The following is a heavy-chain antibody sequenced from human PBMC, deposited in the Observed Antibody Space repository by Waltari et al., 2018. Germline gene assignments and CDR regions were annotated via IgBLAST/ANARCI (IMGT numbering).Heavy chain of an antibody. CDR1: GFSLSTSGVG. D-gene: IGHD1-26*01. Sequence: QITLKESGPTLVKPTQTLTLTCTFSGFSLSTSGVGVGWIRQPPEKALEWLALIYWNNDKRYSPSLKSRLTITKETSKNQVLLTMTKVDPVDTATYYCAHSWSFRPLWSLGSDFDYWGQGTLVTVSS. V-gene: IGHV2-5*01. CDR2: IYWNNDK. J-gene: IGHJ4*02. CDR3: AHSWSFRPLWSLGSDFDY.